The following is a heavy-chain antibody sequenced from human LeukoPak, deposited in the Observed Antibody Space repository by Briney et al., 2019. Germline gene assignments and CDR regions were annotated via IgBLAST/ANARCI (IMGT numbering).Heavy chain of an antibody. V-gene: IGHV3-48*03. CDR2: ISITSNTI. CDR1: GFSFRDYE. Sequence: GGALRLSCAPSGFSFRDYEMSWVRQALGKGRDWVSYISITSNTIHYADSVKGRFTISRDNTKNSLYLQMTRLRADDTAIYYCARGGLDAYDYWGQGTLVTVSS. CDR3: ARGGLDAYDY. J-gene: IGHJ4*02. D-gene: IGHD5-24*01.